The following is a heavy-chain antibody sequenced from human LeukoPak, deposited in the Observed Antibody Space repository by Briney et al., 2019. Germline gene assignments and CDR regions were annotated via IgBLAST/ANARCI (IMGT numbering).Heavy chain of an antibody. V-gene: IGHV3-7*01. CDR1: GFTFSSYW. CDR2: IKQDGSEK. CDR3: ARDKVGAITSPDAFDI. D-gene: IGHD1-26*01. J-gene: IGHJ3*02. Sequence: GGSLRLSCAASGFTFSSYWMSWVRQAPGKGLEWVANIKQDGSEKYYVDSVKGRFTISRDNAKNSLYLQMNSLRAEDTAVYYCARDKVGAITSPDAFDIWGQGTMVTVSS.